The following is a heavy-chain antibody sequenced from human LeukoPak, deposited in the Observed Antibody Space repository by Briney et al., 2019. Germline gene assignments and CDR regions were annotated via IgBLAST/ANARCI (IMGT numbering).Heavy chain of an antibody. Sequence: GESLKISCKGGGYSFTNYWIVWVRQMPGKGLEWMGIIYPGDSDTRYSPSFQGQVTISADKSISTAYLQWSSLKASDTAMYYCARQGRYSRRDDVDYWGQGTLVTVSS. CDR1: GYSFTNYW. CDR2: IYPGDSDT. CDR3: ARQGRYSRRDDVDY. D-gene: IGHD6-13*01. V-gene: IGHV5-51*01. J-gene: IGHJ4*02.